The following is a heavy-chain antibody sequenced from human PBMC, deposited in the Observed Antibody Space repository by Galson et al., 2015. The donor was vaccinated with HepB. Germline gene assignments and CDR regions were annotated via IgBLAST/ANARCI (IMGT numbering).Heavy chain of an antibody. V-gene: IGHV4-39*01. CDR3: SRPNRHTSIGD. CDR1: GGSISNNNYY. J-gene: IGHJ4*02. Sequence: ETLSLTCTVFGGSISNNNYYWGWIRQPPGKGLEWIGNIYYTGGTYRNPSLKSRVTISVDTSKNQFSLRLSSVTAADTAVYYCSRPNRHTSIGDWGQGTLVTVSS. CDR2: IYYTGGT. D-gene: IGHD5-18*01.